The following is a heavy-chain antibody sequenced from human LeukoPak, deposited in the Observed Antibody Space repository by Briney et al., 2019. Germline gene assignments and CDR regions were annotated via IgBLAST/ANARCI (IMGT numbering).Heavy chain of an antibody. J-gene: IGHJ4*02. D-gene: IGHD4-17*01. CDR3: ARDISTVTTGEGFDY. V-gene: IGHV3-21*01. CDR1: GFTFSSYS. CDR2: ISSSSSYI. Sequence: GGSLRLSCAASGFTFSSYSMNWVRQAPGKGLEWVSSISSSSSYIYYADSVKGRFTISRDNAKNSLYLQMNSLRAEDTAVYYCARDISTVTTGEGFDYWGQGTLVTVSS.